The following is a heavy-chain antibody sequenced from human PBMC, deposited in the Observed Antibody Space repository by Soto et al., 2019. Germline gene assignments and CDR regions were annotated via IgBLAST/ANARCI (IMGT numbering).Heavy chain of an antibody. V-gene: IGHV3-21*01. CDR3: AKNRYGCNCGVDFVF. D-gene: IGHD1-20*01. J-gene: IGHJ1*01. CDR2: ISSSSSYI. Sequence: GSRRLSCAASGFTFSSYSMNWVRQAPGKGLEWVSSISSSSSYIYYADSVKGRSTISRDNAKNSLYLQMNSLRAEDTAVYYCAKNRYGCNCGVDFVFRGPGTL. CDR1: GFTFSSYS.